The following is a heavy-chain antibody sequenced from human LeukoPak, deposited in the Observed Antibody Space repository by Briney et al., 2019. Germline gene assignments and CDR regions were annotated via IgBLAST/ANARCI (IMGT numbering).Heavy chain of an antibody. V-gene: IGHV3-30*03. D-gene: IGHD6-13*01. CDR2: ISYDGSNK. Sequence: PGRSLRLSCAASGFTFSSYGMHWVRQAPGKGLEWVAVISYDGSNKYYADSVKGRFTISRDNSKNTLYLQMNSLRAEDTAVYYCARELNAGYSSSWDFDYWGQGTLVTVSS. J-gene: IGHJ4*02. CDR3: ARELNAGYSSSWDFDY. CDR1: GFTFSSYG.